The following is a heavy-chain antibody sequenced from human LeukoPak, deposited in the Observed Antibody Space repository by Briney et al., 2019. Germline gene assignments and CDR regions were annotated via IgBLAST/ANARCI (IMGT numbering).Heavy chain of an antibody. D-gene: IGHD3-22*01. CDR1: GGSISSGGYS. CDR3: ARGRDYYDSSGYYDAFDI. CDR2: IYHSGST. V-gene: IGHV4-30-2*01. Sequence: SQTLSLTCAVSGGSISSGGYSWSWIRQPPGKGLEWIGYIYHSGSTYYNPSLKSRVTISVDRSKNQFSLKLSPVTAADTAVYYCARGRDYYDSSGYYDAFDIWGQGTMVTVSS. J-gene: IGHJ3*02.